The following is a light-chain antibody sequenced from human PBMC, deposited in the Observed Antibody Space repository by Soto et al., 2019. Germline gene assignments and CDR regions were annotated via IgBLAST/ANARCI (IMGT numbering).Light chain of an antibody. V-gene: IGKV3-15*01. Sequence: EIVMTQSPATLSVSPWERATLSCRASENVNRYLVWYQQKPGQAPRLLIYGAFTRATGIPARFSRSGSVTEFTLTMCSLQSEDFAVYFCEQHNSWPLTCGGGTKMEIK. CDR1: ENVNRY. CDR3: EQHNSWPLT. J-gene: IGKJ4*02. CDR2: GAF.